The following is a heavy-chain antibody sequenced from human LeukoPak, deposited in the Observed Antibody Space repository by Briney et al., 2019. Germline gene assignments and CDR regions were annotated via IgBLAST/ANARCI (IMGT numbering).Heavy chain of an antibody. V-gene: IGHV4-59*01. J-gene: IGHJ3*02. D-gene: IGHD3-9*01. CDR1: GGSISSYC. CDR3: ARVSDILTGHAFDI. Sequence: SETLSLTCTVSGGSISSYCWSRIRQPPGKGLEWIGYIYYSGSTNYNPSLKSRVTISVDTSKNQFSLKLSSVTAADTAVYYCARVSDILTGHAFDIWGQGTMVTVSS. CDR2: IYYSGST.